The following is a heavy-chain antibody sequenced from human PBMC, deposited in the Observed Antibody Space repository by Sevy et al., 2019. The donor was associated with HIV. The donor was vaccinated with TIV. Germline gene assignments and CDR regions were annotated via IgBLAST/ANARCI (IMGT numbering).Heavy chain of an antibody. CDR2: INQDASVN. V-gene: IGHV3-7*01. CDR3: GRAIATVDSF. CDR1: GFSLNTYW. D-gene: IGHD6-13*01. Sequence: GGSLRLSCVASGFSLNTYWMLWVRQAPGKGLEWVANINQDASVNYYADSVKGRFTISRDNARNLVSLQMNILRVEDTALYYWGRAIATVDSFWGQGTLVTVSS. J-gene: IGHJ4*02.